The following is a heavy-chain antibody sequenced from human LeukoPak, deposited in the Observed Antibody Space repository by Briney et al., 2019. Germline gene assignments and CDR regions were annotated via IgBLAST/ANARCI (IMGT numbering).Heavy chain of an antibody. CDR1: GFTFSDYG. J-gene: IGHJ4*02. CDR2: ISYDGSNK. CDR3: ARDRYCSGGSCYPNHIVY. Sequence: PGRSLRLSCAASGFTFSDYGMHWARQAPGKGLEWVAVISYDGSNKYYADSVKGRFTISRDNSKNTLYLQMNSLRAEDTAVYYCARDRYCSGGSCYPNHIVYWGQGTLVTVSS. D-gene: IGHD2-15*01. V-gene: IGHV3-30*03.